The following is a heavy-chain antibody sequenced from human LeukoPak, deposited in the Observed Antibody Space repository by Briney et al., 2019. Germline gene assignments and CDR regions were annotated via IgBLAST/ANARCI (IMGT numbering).Heavy chain of an antibody. CDR2: INPTGGST. CDR1: GFTFTTYY. D-gene: IGHD2-2*01. V-gene: IGHV1-46*01. J-gene: IGHJ6*03. CDR3: ARDGGYCSSTSCYGYYYYYMDV. Sequence: GASVKVSCKPSGFTFTTYYIHWVRQAPGQGLEWMGIINPTGGSTTYAQKFQGRVTMTRDMSTSTVYMELSSLTSEDTAVYYCARDGGYCSSTSCYGYYYYYMDVWGKGTTVTVSS.